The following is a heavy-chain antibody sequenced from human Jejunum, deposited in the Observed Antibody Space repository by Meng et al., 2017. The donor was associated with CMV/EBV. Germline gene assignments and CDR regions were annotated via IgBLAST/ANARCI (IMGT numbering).Heavy chain of an antibody. D-gene: IGHD1-26*01. CDR3: AHFVGGYYPSRPDY. CDR1: GFSPSNGGEG. Sequence: LKELGPPLLTPTQTLTLTCSFSGFSPSNGGEGVGWIRQPPGKALEWLALIYRGDDKRYSPSLNSRLTIAKDTSKNEVVLTLTNMGPIDTGTYYCAHFVGGYYPSRPDYWGQGTLVTVFS. CDR2: IYRGDDK. V-gene: IGHV2-5*02. J-gene: IGHJ4*02.